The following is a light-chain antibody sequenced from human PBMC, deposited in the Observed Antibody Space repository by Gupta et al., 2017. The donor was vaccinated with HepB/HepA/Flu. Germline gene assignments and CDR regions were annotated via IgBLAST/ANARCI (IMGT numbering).Light chain of an antibody. Sequence: EIVLTPSPATLSLSPGDRATLSCRASQSVSSYLAWYQQKPGQAPRLLIYDASNRATGIPARFSGSGPGTDFTLTISSLEPEDFAVYYCQQRSSWHLTFGGGTKVEIK. CDR1: QSVSSY. CDR2: DAS. CDR3: QQRSSWHLT. V-gene: IGKV3D-11*02. J-gene: IGKJ4*01.